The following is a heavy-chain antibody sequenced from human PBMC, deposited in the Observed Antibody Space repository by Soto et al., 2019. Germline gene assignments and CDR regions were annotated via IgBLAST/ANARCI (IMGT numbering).Heavy chain of an antibody. V-gene: IGHV1-69*13. CDR1: GGTFSSYA. J-gene: IGHJ6*02. CDR2: IIPIFGTA. D-gene: IGHD3-10*01. CDR3: ARAEVPRVAVRGVIITSNYYYYYYGMDV. Sequence: ASVKVSCKASGGTFSSYAISWVRQAPGQGLEWMGGIIPIFGTANYAQKFQGRVTITADESTSTAYMELSSLRSEDTAVYYCARAEVPRVAVRGVIITSNYYYYYYGMDVWGQGTTVTSP.